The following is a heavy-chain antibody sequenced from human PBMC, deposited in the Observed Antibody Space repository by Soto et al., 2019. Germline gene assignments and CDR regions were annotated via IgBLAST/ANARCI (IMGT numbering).Heavy chain of an antibody. Sequence: PSETLSLTCAVSGGAISSGGYSWSWIRQPPGKGLERIGYIYHSGSTYYNPSLKSRVTISVDRSKNQFSLKLSSVTAADTAVYYCASRLTYYYDSSGYYGAFDIWGQGTMVTVSS. CDR2: IYHSGST. J-gene: IGHJ3*02. V-gene: IGHV4-30-2*01. CDR1: GGAISSGGYS. D-gene: IGHD3-22*01. CDR3: ASRLTYYYDSSGYYGAFDI.